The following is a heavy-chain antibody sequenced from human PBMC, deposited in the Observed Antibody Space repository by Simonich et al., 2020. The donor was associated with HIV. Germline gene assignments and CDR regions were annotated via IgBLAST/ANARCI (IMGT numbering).Heavy chain of an antibody. J-gene: IGHJ6*03. V-gene: IGHV4-39*01. CDR3: ARQGSSGPYYYYMDL. D-gene: IGHD3-22*01. Sequence: QLQLQESGPGLVKPSETLSLTCTVSGGSITRSSYYWGWIRQPPGKGLRWLSSFYYSGSTDYNPAIKRRVTISVDTSKTHLSLNLSSVTAADTAVYYCARQGSSGPYYYYMDLWGTGTKVTVSS. CDR2: FYYSGST. CDR1: GGSITRSSYY.